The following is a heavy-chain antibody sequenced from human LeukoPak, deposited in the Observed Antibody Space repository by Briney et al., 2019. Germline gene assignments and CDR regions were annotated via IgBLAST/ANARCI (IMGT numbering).Heavy chain of an antibody. CDR1: GFTFSTYA. CDR2: ISGSGGST. D-gene: IGHD2-8*01. J-gene: IGHJ4*02. V-gene: IGHV3-23*01. Sequence: GGSLRLSCAASGFTFSTYAMSWVRQAPGKGLEWVSAISGSGGSTYYADSVKGRFTISRDNSKNTLYLQMNSLRAEDTAVYYCAKDHCNNGVCYYFDYWGQGTLVTVSS. CDR3: AKDHCNNGVCYYFDY.